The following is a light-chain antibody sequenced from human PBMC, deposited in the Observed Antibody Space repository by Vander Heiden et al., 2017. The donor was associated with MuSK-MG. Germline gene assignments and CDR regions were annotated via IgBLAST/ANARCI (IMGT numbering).Light chain of an antibody. CDR3: QQYNNWTPKYT. Sequence: IVMTQSPATLSVSPGERATLSCRASQSVSSNLAWYQQKPGQAPRLLIYGASTRATGIPARFSGSGSGTESTLTISSLQSEDFAVYYCQQYNNWTPKYTFGQGTKLEIK. V-gene: IGKV3-15*01. J-gene: IGKJ2*01. CDR2: GAS. CDR1: QSVSSN.